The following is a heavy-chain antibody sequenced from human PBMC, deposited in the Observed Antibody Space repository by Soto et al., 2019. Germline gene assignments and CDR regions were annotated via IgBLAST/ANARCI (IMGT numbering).Heavy chain of an antibody. CDR1: GFSVSRYA. V-gene: IGHV3-23*01. D-gene: IGHD3-3*01. Sequence: EVQLLESGGGLVQPGGSLRLSCAASGFSVSRYAMMWVRQAPGKGLEWVSTITNGNTYYAASVKGRFTISRDNSKNTLYLQMSSLRAEDTALYYCAKDKERGGYDSDFDSWGQGTLVTVSS. CDR2: ITNGNT. CDR3: AKDKERGGYDSDFDS. J-gene: IGHJ4*02.